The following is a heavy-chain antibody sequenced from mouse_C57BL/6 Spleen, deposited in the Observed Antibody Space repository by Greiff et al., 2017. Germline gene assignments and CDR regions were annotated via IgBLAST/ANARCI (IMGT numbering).Heavy chain of an antibody. Sequence: QVQLKQSGPELVQPGASVKISCKASGYSFTSSYINWVKQRPGQGLEWIGWIYPGSGNTKYNEKFQGKATLTADTSSSTAYMQIISLTSEDSSVYYCARIFYYSMDYWGQGPSVTVSS. CDR2: IYPGSGNT. V-gene: IGHV1-66*01. J-gene: IGHJ4*01. CDR3: ARIFYYSMDY. CDR1: GYSFTSSY.